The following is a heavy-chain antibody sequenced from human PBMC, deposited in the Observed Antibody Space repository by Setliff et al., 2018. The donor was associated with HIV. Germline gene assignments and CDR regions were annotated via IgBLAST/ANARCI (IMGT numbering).Heavy chain of an antibody. CDR2: IYYSGST. J-gene: IGHJ6*02. D-gene: IGHD2-2*01. Sequence: ETLSLTCTVSGGSISGSSYYWGWIRQPPGKGLEWIWTIYYSGSTYYNPSLKSRVTISVDTSKNQFSLKVTSETAAETAMYYCARVKYSYAQGFYYSMDVWGQGTTVTVSS. CDR1: GGSISGSSYY. CDR3: ARVKYSYAQGFYYSMDV. V-gene: IGHV4-39*07.